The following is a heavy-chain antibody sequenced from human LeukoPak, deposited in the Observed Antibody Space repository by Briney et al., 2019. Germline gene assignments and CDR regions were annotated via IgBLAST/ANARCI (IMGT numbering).Heavy chain of an antibody. J-gene: IGHJ4*02. D-gene: IGHD6-13*01. Sequence: SQTLSLTRAVYGGSLSVYYCTWIPHSPEKGLEWIGEVNPSGRLNYNPSLKSRVSILVDRSKKQFSLKLTSVTAADTALYYCAIRFGRLEAGGTPIDSWGQGSLVTVSS. CDR3: AIRFGRLEAGGTPIDS. CDR1: GGSLSVYY. V-gene: IGHV4-34*01. CDR2: VNPSGRL.